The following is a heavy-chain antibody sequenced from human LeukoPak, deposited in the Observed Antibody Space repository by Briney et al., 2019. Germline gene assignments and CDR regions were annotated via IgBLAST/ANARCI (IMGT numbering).Heavy chain of an antibody. CDR1: GYTLTELS. CDR3: ATYYDSSGYFDY. Sequence: ASVKVSCKVSGYTLTELSMHWVRQAPGKGLEWMGGFDPEDGETIYAQKFQGRVTMTEDTSTDTAYMELSSLRSEDTAVYYCATYYDSSGYFDYWGLGTLVTVSS. J-gene: IGHJ4*02. D-gene: IGHD3-22*01. V-gene: IGHV1-24*01. CDR2: FDPEDGET.